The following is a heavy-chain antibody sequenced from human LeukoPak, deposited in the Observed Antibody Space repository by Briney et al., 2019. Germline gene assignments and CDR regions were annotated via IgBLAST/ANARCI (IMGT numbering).Heavy chain of an antibody. D-gene: IGHD2-2*02. CDR1: GGTFSSYA. V-gene: IGHV1-69*13. CDR2: IIPIFGTA. CDR3: ARESWDIVVVPAAITYRFDP. Sequence: SVKVSCKASGGTFSSYAISWVRQAPGQGLEWMGGIIPIFGTANYAQKFQGRVTITADESTSTAYMELSSLRSEDTAVYYCARESWDIVVVPAAITYRFDPWGQGTLVTVSS. J-gene: IGHJ5*02.